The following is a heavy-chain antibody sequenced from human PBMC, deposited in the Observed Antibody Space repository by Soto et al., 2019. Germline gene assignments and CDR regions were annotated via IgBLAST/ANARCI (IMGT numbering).Heavy chain of an antibody. CDR1: GGSISSTGYY. Sequence: SETLSLTCTVSGGSISSTGYYWGWIRQPPGKGLEWIGNIYQSGGTLYNPSLKSRVTISVDTSKNQLSLKASDTAMYYCARHGPLGAMLQVGYYYGMDVWGQGTTVTVSS. J-gene: IGHJ6*02. CDR2: IYQSGGT. CDR3: ARHGPLGAMLQVGYYYGMDV. D-gene: IGHD3-16*01. V-gene: IGHV4-39*01.